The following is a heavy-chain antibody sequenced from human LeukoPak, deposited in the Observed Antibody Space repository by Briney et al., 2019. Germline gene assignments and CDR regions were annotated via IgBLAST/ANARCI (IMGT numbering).Heavy chain of an antibody. D-gene: IGHD3-22*01. CDR2: INHSGST. CDR1: GGSFSGYY. J-gene: IGHJ4*02. V-gene: IGHV4-34*01. CDR3: ARAGYYDSSGYSFDY. Sequence: SETLSLTCAVYGGSFSGYYWSWIRQPPGKGLEWIGEINHSGSTNYNPSLKSRVTISVDTSKNQFSLKLSSVTAADTAVYYCARAGYYDSSGYSFDYWGQGTLVTVSS.